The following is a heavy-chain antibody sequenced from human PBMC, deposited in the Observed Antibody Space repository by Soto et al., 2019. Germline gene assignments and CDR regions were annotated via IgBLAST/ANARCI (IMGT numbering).Heavy chain of an antibody. CDR2: IIPIFGTA. Sequence: GASVKVSCKASGGTFSSYAISWVRQAPGQGLEWMGGIIPIFGTANYAQKFQGRVTITADESTSTAYMELSSLRSEDTAVYYCAREQYKSELHHPDAFDIWGQGTMVTVSS. D-gene: IGHD1-26*01. J-gene: IGHJ3*02. CDR3: AREQYKSELHHPDAFDI. V-gene: IGHV1-69*13. CDR1: GGTFSSYA.